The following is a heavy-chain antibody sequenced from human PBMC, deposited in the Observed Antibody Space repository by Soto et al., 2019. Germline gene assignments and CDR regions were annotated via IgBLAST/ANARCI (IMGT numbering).Heavy chain of an antibody. D-gene: IGHD3-3*01. CDR1: GFTFSSYA. J-gene: IGHJ6*02. CDR2: ISSNGGST. Sequence: GGSLRLSCSASGFTFSSYAMHWVRQDPGKGLEYVSAISSNGGSTYYADSVKGRFTISRDNSKNTLYLQMSSLRAEDTAVYYCVKRQYYDFWAGNYYYGMDVWGQGTTVTVSS. V-gene: IGHV3-64D*06. CDR3: VKRQYYDFWAGNYYYGMDV.